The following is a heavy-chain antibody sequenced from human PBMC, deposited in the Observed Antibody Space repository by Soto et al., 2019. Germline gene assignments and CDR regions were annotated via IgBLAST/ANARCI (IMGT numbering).Heavy chain of an antibody. J-gene: IGHJ4*02. CDR3: ARATTLPRVIPPLYYFVH. Sequence: APAKVSCKPSGYTFSSYYIHWVRQPPGPGLEWMGIINPSSACPCNAQKFPGRVTMTRDTSTSTVYMELSSLSSEDTGVDYCARATTLPRVIPPLYYFVHWAQGTVVTVAS. CDR2: INPSSACP. CDR1: GYTFSSYY. V-gene: IGHV1-46*01. D-gene: IGHD3-10*01.